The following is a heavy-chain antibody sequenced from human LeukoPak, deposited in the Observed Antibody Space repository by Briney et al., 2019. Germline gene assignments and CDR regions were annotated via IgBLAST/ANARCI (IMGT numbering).Heavy chain of an antibody. CDR3: ARGWLSSGSNQYFDY. V-gene: IGHV4-61*02. CDR1: GGSISSGSYY. D-gene: IGHD6-19*01. J-gene: IGHJ4*02. Sequence: SETLSLTCTVSGGSISSGSYYWSWIRQPAGKGLEWIGRIYTSGSTNYNPSLKSRVTISVDTSKNQFSLKLSSVTAADTAVYYCARGWLSSGSNQYFDYWGQGTLVTVSS. CDR2: IYTSGST.